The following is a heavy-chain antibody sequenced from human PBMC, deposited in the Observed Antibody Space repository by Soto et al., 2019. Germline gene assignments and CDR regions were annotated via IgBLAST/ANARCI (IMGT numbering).Heavy chain of an antibody. J-gene: IGHJ6*02. CDR1: GGTFSSYA. V-gene: IGHV1-69*06. D-gene: IGHD3-3*01. CDR2: IIPIFGTA. Sequence: ASVKVSCKASGGTFSSYAISWVRQAPGQGLEWMGGIIPIFGTANYAQKFQGRVTITADKSTSTAYMELSSLTSQDTAVYYCARDRVIFGVVTGYYYYGMDVWGQGTTVTVSS. CDR3: ARDRVIFGVVTGYYYYGMDV.